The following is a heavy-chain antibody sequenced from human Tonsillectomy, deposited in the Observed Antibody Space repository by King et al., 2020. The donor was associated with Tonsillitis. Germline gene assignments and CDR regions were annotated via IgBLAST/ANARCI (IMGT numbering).Heavy chain of an antibody. Sequence: QLQESGPGLVKPSETLSLTCTVSGGSISSSSYYWGWIRQPPGKGLEWIGSIYYSGSTYYNPSLKSRVTISVDTSKNQFSLKLSSVTAADTAVYYCARENWEWPGEDYWGQGTLVTVSS. D-gene: IGHD3-10*01. V-gene: IGHV4-39*02. CDR1: GGSISSSSYY. CDR2: IYYSGST. J-gene: IGHJ4*02. CDR3: ARENWEWPGEDY.